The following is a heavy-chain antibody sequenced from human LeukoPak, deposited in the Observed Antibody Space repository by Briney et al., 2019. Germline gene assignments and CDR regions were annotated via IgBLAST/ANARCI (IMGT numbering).Heavy chain of an antibody. D-gene: IGHD1-26*01. CDR1: GFTFSSYA. Sequence: GGSLRLSCAASGFTFSSYAMSWVRQAPGKGLEWVSAISGSGGSTYYADSVKGRFTISRDNSKSTLYLQMNSLRAEDTAVYYCASRIVGATSPFDYWGQGTLVTVSS. CDR2: ISGSGGST. J-gene: IGHJ4*02. V-gene: IGHV3-23*01. CDR3: ASRIVGATSPFDY.